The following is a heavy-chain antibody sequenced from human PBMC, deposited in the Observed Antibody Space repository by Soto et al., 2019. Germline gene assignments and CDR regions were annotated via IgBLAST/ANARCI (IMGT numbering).Heavy chain of an antibody. CDR1: GGTIRSTDW. Sequence: KSSETLSLTCGVSGGTIRSTDWWTWVRQPPGKGLEWIGEIFQSGSTNYTPSLESRVTISVDKSKNHFSLTLTSVTAADTAVYFCARGRGRYSSGWSWFDPWGQGILVTVSS. CDR3: ARGRGRYSSGWSWFDP. V-gene: IGHV4-4*02. CDR2: IFQSGST. J-gene: IGHJ5*02. D-gene: IGHD6-19*01.